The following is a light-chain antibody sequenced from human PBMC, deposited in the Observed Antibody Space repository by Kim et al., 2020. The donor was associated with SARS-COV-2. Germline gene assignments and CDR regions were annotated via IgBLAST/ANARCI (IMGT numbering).Light chain of an antibody. Sequence: GQSITISCTGTSSDVGGYNYVSWYQQHTGKAPKLMIYDVTNRPSGVSNRFSGSKSGNTASLTISGLQAEDEADYYCSSYTSNNDWVFGGGTQLTVL. CDR1: SSDVGGYNY. CDR2: DVT. J-gene: IGLJ3*02. V-gene: IGLV2-14*03. CDR3: SSYTSNNDWV.